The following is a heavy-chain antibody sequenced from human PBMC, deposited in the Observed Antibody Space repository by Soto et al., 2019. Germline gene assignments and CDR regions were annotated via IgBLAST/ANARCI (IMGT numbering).Heavy chain of an antibody. CDR1: GAALNSGNYY. CDR3: ARLRIATNNYKWFDP. Sequence: SETLSLTCSVSGAALNSGNYYWSWIRQVPGKGLEWIGHIYVTGAVDYNPSLRDRITISQDTSESHFSLNLRLVTAADTAVYYCARLRIATNNYKWFDPWGQGTLVTVSS. CDR2: IYVTGAV. J-gene: IGHJ5*02. D-gene: IGHD2-21*01. V-gene: IGHV4-31*03.